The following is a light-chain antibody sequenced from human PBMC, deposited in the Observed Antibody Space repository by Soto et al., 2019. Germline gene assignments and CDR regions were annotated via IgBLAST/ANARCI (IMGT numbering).Light chain of an antibody. Sequence: AIQLTQSPSSLSASVGDRVTITCRASQGISSALAWYQQKPGKAPKLLIYDASSLENGVPPRFSGSGSGTKFTLTISSLQPDDFATYYCQQYDSYSSITFGQGTRLEIK. CDR1: QGISSA. J-gene: IGKJ5*01. V-gene: IGKV1-13*02. CDR2: DAS. CDR3: QQYDSYSSIT.